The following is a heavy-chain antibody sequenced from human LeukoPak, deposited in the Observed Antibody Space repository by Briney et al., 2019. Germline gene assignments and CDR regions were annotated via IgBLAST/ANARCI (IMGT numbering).Heavy chain of an antibody. D-gene: IGHD1-1*01. Sequence: PGGSLRLSCAAPGITFSNYNMNWVRQAPGKGLEWISSITSSSSYTFYADSVKGLFIIPRDNAKNSMYLQMNSLRVEDTAIYYCARDPYNGAYSEGYYYYYMDVWGKGTTVTVSS. CDR2: ITSSSSYT. V-gene: IGHV3-21*01. CDR1: GITFSNYN. CDR3: ARDPYNGAYSEGYYYYYMDV. J-gene: IGHJ6*03.